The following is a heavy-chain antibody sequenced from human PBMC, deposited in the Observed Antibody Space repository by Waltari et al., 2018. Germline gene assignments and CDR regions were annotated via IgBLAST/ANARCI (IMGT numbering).Heavy chain of an antibody. D-gene: IGHD3-10*01. CDR2: TRGSGGST. V-gene: IGHV3-23*01. Sequence: EVQLLESGGGLVQPGGSLRLSCAASGFTFSSYAMRWVRQAPGKGLEWVSATRGSGGSTYYADSVKGRFTISRDNSKNTLYLQMNSLRAEDTAVYYCAKDEAILLWFGELSTSDYYYGMDVWGQGTTVTVSS. CDR1: GFTFSSYA. CDR3: AKDEAILLWFGELSTSDYYYGMDV. J-gene: IGHJ6*02.